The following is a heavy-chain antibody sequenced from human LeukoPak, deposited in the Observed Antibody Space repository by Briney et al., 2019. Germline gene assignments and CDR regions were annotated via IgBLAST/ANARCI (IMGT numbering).Heavy chain of an antibody. J-gene: IGHJ4*02. V-gene: IGHV3-23*01. CDR1: GFTLSTYS. CDR2: ISSSGAST. Sequence: PGGSLRLSCAASGFTLSTYSMSWVRQAAGKGLEWVSSISSSGASTYYADSVKGRPSISRDNSKNTLSLQVNRLRAEATAVYFCAKVQEAISGWYRIGDFWGQGTLVTVSS. D-gene: IGHD6-19*01. CDR3: AKVQEAISGWYRIGDF.